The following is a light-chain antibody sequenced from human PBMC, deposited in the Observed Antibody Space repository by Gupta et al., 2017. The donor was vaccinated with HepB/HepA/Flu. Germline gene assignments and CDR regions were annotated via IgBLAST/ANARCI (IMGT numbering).Light chain of an antibody. CDR2: GAS. V-gene: IGKV3-15*01. CDR1: QSVSSN. J-gene: IGKJ1*01. CDR3: QQYNNWPPGA. Sequence: DTVPTQSLAILSASPRERATLSCRASQSVSSNLAWYQQKPGQPPRLLIYGASTRATGIPARFGGSGSGTEFTLTISSLQSEDFAVYYCQQYNNWPPGAFGHGTKVEIK.